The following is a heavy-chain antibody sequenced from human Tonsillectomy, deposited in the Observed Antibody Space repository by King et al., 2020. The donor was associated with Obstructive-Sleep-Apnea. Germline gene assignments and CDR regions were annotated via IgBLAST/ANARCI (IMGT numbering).Heavy chain of an antibody. J-gene: IGHJ3*02. D-gene: IGHD3-22*01. CDR1: GFSLSSSGVG. Sequence: ITLKESDPTLVKPTQTLTLTCTFSGFSLSSSGVGVGWIRQPPGKALEWLALIYWNDNKRYRLSLKNRVTITKDTSKNQVVLTMTNMDPVDTATYYCAHSLSSSGYWDHDAFDIWGQGTMVTVSS. CDR3: AHSLSSSGYWDHDAFDI. V-gene: IGHV2-5*01. CDR2: IYWNDNK.